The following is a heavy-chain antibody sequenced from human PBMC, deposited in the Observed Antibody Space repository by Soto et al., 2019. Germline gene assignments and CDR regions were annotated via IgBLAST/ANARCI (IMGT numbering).Heavy chain of an antibody. D-gene: IGHD4-17*01. CDR1: GGSISSSSYY. V-gene: IGHV4-39*01. CDR3: ARHLTTVTVIDY. J-gene: IGHJ4*02. CDR2: IYYSGST. Sequence: TSETLSLTCTVSGGSISSSSYYWGWIRQPPGKGLEWIGSIYYSGSTYYNPSLKSRVTISVDTSKNQFSLKLSSVTAADTAVYYCARHLTTVTVIDYWGQGTLVTVSS.